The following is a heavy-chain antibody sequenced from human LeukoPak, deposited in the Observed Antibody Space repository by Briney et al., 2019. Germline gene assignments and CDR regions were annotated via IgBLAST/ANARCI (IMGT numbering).Heavy chain of an antibody. CDR1: GGSISSYY. CDR3: ARGVYCSGGSCHRPLDY. Sequence: PSETLSLTCTVSGGSISSYYWSWIRQPPGKGLEWIGYIYYSGSTNYNPSLKSRVTISVDTSKNQFSLKLSSVTAADTAVYYCARGVYCSGGSCHRPLDYWGQGTLVTVSS. D-gene: IGHD2-15*01. V-gene: IGHV4-59*12. CDR2: IYYSGST. J-gene: IGHJ4*02.